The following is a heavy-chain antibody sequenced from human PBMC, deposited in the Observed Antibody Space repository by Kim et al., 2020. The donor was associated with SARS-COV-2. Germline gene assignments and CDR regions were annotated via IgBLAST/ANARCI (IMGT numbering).Heavy chain of an antibody. CDR3: GRRLSSYYDGGGFDS. V-gene: IGHV3-72*01. J-gene: IGHJ4*02. Sequence: ESGKGRFTISRDDSRNSMYLQMNSLKIEDTAVYLCGRRLSSYYDGGGFDSWGQGTLVTVSS. D-gene: IGHD1-26*01.